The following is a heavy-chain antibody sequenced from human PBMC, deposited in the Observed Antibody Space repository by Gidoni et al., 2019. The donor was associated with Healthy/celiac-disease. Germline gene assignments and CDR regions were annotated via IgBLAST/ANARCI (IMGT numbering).Heavy chain of an antibody. Sequence: QVQLVQSGAEVKKPGSSVKVYCKASGGTFRSYAISWVRQAPGQGLEWMGGIIPIFGTANYAQKFQGRVTITADESTSTAYMELSSLRSEDTAVYYCARTPRLYDILTGYKYYFDYWGQGTLVTVSS. V-gene: IGHV1-69*01. J-gene: IGHJ4*02. CDR1: GGTFRSYA. CDR3: ARTPRLYDILTGYKYYFDY. D-gene: IGHD3-9*01. CDR2: IIPIFGTA.